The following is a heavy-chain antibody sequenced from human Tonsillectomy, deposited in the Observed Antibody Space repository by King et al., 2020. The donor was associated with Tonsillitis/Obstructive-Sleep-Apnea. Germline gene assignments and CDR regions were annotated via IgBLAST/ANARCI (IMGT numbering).Heavy chain of an antibody. J-gene: IGHJ4*02. CDR1: GYNFANYW. D-gene: IGHD3-3*01. Sequence: VQLVESAAEVKKPGDSLMISCKASGYNFANYWIGWVRQMPGKGLEWMGSIYPGDSETRYGPSFQGQATISAARSINTAYLQWSSLKASDTALYYCARGAARFGVVTPYDFWGQGTLVTVSS. V-gene: IGHV5-51*01. CDR3: ARGAARFGVVTPYDF. CDR2: IYPGDSET.